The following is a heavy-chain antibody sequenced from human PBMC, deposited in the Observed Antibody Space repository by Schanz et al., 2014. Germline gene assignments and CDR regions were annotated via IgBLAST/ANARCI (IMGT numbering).Heavy chain of an antibody. J-gene: IGHJ4*02. Sequence: QVQLVESGGGVVQPGRSLRLSCAASGFTFSNYGLHWVRQAPGKGLEWVTVISYDGNTKYYADSVKGRFTISRDNSKNTPNQPMNLQRPEQRAVYNCAKEGSIYWARRVDYWGQGTLVTVSS. V-gene: IGHV3-30*18. CDR1: GFTFSNYG. D-gene: IGHD5-12*01. CDR2: ISYDGNTK. CDR3: AKEGSIYWARRVDY.